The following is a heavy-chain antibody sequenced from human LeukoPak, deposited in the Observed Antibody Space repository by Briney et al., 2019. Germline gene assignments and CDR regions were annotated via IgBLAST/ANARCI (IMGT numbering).Heavy chain of an antibody. J-gene: IGHJ6*04. D-gene: IGHD3-10*01. CDR2: FHPEDGET. CDR3: ATGLWFGKYLGV. CDR1: GYTVTELS. Sequence: ASVKVSCKVSGYTVTELSMHWVRQSPGKGLEWMGGFHPEDGETIYAQKLQGRVTMTADTSTDTADMKLSSLRAGDTAVYCCATGLWFGKYLGVWGKGTTVTISS. V-gene: IGHV1-24*01.